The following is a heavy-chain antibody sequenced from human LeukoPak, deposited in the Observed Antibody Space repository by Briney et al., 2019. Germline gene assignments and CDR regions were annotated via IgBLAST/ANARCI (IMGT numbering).Heavy chain of an antibody. CDR2: INHSGST. J-gene: IGHJ2*01. Sequence: PSETLSLTCAMYGGSLSDYYWSWIRQPPGKGLEYIGEINHSGSTNYNPSLKSRVTISVDMSKNQFPLKLTSVTAADTAVYYCARIKISDEDWYFDLWGRGTLVTVSS. CDR1: GGSLSDYY. CDR3: ARIKISDEDWYFDL. V-gene: IGHV4-34*01.